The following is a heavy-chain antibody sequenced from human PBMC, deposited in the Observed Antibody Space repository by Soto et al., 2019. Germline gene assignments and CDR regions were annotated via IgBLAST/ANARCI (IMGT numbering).Heavy chain of an antibody. D-gene: IGHD3-3*01. CDR1: GFTFSSYG. Sequence: PGGSLRLSCAASGFTFSSYGMHWVRQAPGKGLEWVAVIWYDGSNKYYADSVKGRFTISRDNSKNTLYLQMNSLRAEDTAVYYCARESRGLRFLEWTHQRHYFDYWGQGTLVTVSS. CDR2: IWYDGSNK. CDR3: ARESRGLRFLEWTHQRHYFDY. V-gene: IGHV3-33*01. J-gene: IGHJ4*02.